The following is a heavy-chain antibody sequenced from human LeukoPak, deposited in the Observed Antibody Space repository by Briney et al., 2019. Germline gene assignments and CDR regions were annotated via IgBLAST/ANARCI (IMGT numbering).Heavy chain of an antibody. J-gene: IGHJ6*03. CDR1: GYTFTSYG. Sequence: ASVKVPCKASGYTFTSYGISWVRQAPGQGLEWMGWISAYNGNTNYAQMLQGRVTMTTDTSTSTAYMELRSLRSDDTAVYYCARSLSHYYYYMDVWGKGTTVTVSS. V-gene: IGHV1-18*01. CDR3: ARSLSHYYYYMDV. D-gene: IGHD2-8*01. CDR2: ISAYNGNT.